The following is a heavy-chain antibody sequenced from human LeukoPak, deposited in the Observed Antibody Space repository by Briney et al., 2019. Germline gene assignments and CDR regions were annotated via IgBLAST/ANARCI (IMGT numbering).Heavy chain of an antibody. CDR1: GGSISSGGYY. CDR3: ARDSAYCSSTSCYSVGMDV. CDR2: TYYSGST. J-gene: IGHJ6*02. Sequence: ASETLSLTCTVSGGSISSGGYYWSWIRQHPGKGLEWIGYTYYSGSTYYNPSLKSRVTISVDTSKNQFSLKLSSVTAADTAVYYCARDSAYCSSTSCYSVGMDVWGQGTTVTVSS. D-gene: IGHD2-2*01. V-gene: IGHV4-31*03.